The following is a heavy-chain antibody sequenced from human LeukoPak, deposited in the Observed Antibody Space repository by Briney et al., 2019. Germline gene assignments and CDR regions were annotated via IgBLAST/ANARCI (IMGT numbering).Heavy chain of an antibody. CDR2: IKEDGTVK. CDR3: AASITMFDY. D-gene: IGHD3-10*01. Sequence: PSETLSLTCAVYGGSFSGYYWSWIRQPPGKGLEWVANIKEDGTVKYYVESVRGRFTVSRDNARNSLYLQMNSLRAEDTAVYYCAASITMFDYWGQGTLVTVSS. J-gene: IGHJ4*02. CDR1: GGSFSGYY. V-gene: IGHV3-7*01.